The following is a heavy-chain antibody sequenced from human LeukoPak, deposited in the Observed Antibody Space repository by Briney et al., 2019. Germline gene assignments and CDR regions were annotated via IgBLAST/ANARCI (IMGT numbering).Heavy chain of an antibody. CDR2: IRYDGSNK. V-gene: IGHV3-30*02. CDR1: GFTFSSYG. D-gene: IGHD5-18*01. CDR3: AKDEGRYSYGIGFDY. Sequence: GGALRLSCAASGFTFSSYGMHWVRQAPGKGLEWVAVIRYDGSNKYYADSVKGRFTISRDNYKNTLYLQMNSLRAEDTAVYYCAKDEGRYSYGIGFDYWGQGNLVTVSS. J-gene: IGHJ4*02.